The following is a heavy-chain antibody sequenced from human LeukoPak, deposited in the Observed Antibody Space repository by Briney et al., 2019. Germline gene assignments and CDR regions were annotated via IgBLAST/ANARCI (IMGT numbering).Heavy chain of an antibody. CDR2: IYYSGST. CDR1: GGSISSYY. V-gene: IGHV4-59*01. CDR3: ARARRSSGRPDAFDI. Sequence: PSETLSLTCTVSGGSISSYYWSWIRQPPGKGLEWIGYIYYSGSTNYNPSLKSRVTISVDTSKNQFSLKLSSVTAADTAVYHCARARRSSGRPDAFDIWGQGTMVTVSS. J-gene: IGHJ3*02. D-gene: IGHD6-25*01.